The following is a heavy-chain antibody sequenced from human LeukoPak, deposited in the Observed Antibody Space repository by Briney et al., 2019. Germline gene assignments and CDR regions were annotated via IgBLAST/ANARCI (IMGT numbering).Heavy chain of an antibody. J-gene: IGHJ4*02. D-gene: IGHD3-10*01. CDR2: IYYTGTT. Sequence: SGTLSLTCSVSGGSISSYYWSWIRQPPGKGLEWIGYIYYTGTTNYNPSLKSRVTISIDTSRNQFSLKLNSVTAADTAVYYCARDYYGPVDYWGQGTLVTVSS. CDR3: ARDYYGPVDY. V-gene: IGHV4-59*01. CDR1: GGSISSYY.